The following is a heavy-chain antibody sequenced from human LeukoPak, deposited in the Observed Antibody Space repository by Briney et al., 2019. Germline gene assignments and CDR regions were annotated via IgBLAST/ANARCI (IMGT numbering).Heavy chain of an antibody. Sequence: SETLSLTCAVYDGSLSDYIWSWIRQPPGKGLEWVGEINHGGGTNSNPSLRSRLTISVDTSKNQFSLKLSSVTAADTAVYYCARGRDPRIQWLVPDSFDYWGQGTLVTVSS. J-gene: IGHJ4*02. CDR2: INHGGGT. CDR3: ARGRDPRIQWLVPDSFDY. V-gene: IGHV4-34*01. CDR1: DGSLSDYI. D-gene: IGHD6-19*01.